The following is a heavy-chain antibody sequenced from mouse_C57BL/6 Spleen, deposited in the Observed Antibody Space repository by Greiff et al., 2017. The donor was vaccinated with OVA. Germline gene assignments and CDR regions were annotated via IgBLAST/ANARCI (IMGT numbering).Heavy chain of an antibody. Sequence: QVQLKQPGAELVKPGASVKMSCKASGYTFTSYWITWVKQRPGQGLEWIGDIYPGSGSTNYNEKFKSKATLTVDTSSSTAYMQLSSLTSEDSAVYYCAREGHGDYDGGRSYVDYWGQGTTLTVSS. CDR1: GYTFTSYW. CDR2: IYPGSGST. CDR3: AREGHGDYDGGRSYVDY. J-gene: IGHJ2*01. V-gene: IGHV1-55*01. D-gene: IGHD2-4*01.